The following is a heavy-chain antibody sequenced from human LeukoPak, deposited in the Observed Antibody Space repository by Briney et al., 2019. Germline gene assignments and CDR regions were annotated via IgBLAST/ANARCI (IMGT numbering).Heavy chain of an antibody. V-gene: IGHV3-30*09. CDR2: ISYDAGYK. D-gene: IGHD4/OR15-4a*01. Sequence: PGGSLRLSCEASGFTFSSYAMHWVRQAPGEGLEWVSIISYDAGYKYYADSVKGRFAISRDNSNNTLYLQMDSLRAEDTAVYYCVRDYGGPKSYFGYWGQGTLVTVSS. CDR1: GFTFSSYA. CDR3: VRDYGGPKSYFGY. J-gene: IGHJ4*02.